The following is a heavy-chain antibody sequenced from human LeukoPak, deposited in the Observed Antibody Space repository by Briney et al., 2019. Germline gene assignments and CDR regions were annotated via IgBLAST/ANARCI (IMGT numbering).Heavy chain of an antibody. Sequence: GSSVKVSCKASGGTFSSYAISWVRQAPGQGLEWMGWISAYNGNTNYAQKLQGRVTMTTDASTSTAYMELRSLRSDDTAVYYCARADYYGSGSTYYFDYWGQGTLVTVSS. CDR1: GGTFSSYA. V-gene: IGHV1-18*01. D-gene: IGHD3-10*01. J-gene: IGHJ4*02. CDR3: ARADYYGSGSTYYFDY. CDR2: ISAYNGNT.